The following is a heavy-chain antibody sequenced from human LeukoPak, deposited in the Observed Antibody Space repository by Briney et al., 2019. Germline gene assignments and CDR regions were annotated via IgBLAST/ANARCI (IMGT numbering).Heavy chain of an antibody. CDR2: IIPIFGTA. CDR1: GYTFTSYD. V-gene: IGHV1-69*05. D-gene: IGHD3-22*01. Sequence: SVKVSCKASGYTFTSYDISWVRQAPGQGLEWMGRIIPIFGTANYAQKFQGRVTITTDESTSTAYMELSSLRSEDTAVYYCARDSYDSSGYLLYYFDYWGQGTLVTVSS. CDR3: ARDSYDSSGYLLYYFDY. J-gene: IGHJ4*02.